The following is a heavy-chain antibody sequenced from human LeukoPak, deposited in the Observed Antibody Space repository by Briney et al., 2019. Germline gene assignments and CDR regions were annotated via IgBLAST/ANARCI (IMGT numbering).Heavy chain of an antibody. Sequence: ASVKVSCKASGYTFTSYGISWVRQAPGQGLEWMGWISAYNGNTNYAQKLQGRVTMTTDTSTSTAYMELRSLRSDDTAVYYCARGSQLWLAHYKVFDYWGQGTLVTVSS. CDR3: ARGSQLWLAHYKVFDY. CDR2: ISAYNGNT. D-gene: IGHD6-19*01. CDR1: GYTFTSYG. J-gene: IGHJ4*02. V-gene: IGHV1-18*01.